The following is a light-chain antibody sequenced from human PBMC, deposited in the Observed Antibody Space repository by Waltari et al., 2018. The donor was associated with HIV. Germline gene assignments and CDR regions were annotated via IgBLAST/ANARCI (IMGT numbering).Light chain of an antibody. CDR2: EVN. J-gene: IGLJ2*01. CDR3: SSYTSSISLV. V-gene: IGLV2-14*01. Sequence: QSALSQPASVSGSPGQSIAISCTGTSSDVGGYNYVSWYPQPPGKAPKLMIYEVNNRPSGVSSRFSGSKSGNTASLTISGLQAEDEADYYCSSYTSSISLVFGGGTKLTVL. CDR1: SSDVGGYNY.